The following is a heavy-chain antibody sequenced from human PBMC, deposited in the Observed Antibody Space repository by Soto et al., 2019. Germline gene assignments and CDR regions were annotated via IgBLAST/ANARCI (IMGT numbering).Heavy chain of an antibody. CDR2: IYSGGST. D-gene: IGHD3-10*01. J-gene: IGHJ6*03. CDR1: GFTVSSNY. CDR3: ARGGSGSYYTDYYYYYMDV. Sequence: GGSLRLSCAASGFTVSSNYMSWVRQAPGKGLEWVSVIYSGGSTYYADSVKGRFTISRHNSKNTLYLQMNSLRAEDTAVYYCARGGSGSYYTDYYYYYMDVWGKGTTVTVSS. V-gene: IGHV3-53*04.